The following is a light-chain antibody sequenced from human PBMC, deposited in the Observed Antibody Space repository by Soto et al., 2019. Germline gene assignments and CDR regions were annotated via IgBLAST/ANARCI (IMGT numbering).Light chain of an antibody. J-gene: IGKJ5*01. Sequence: EIVLTQSPGTLSLSPGERATLSCRASQSVSTTVAWYQQKPGQAPRLLIYDASNRATGIPARFSGSGSGTDFTLTISSLEPEDFAVYYCQQRSNWPPQITFGQGTRLEIK. CDR1: QSVSTT. V-gene: IGKV3-11*01. CDR3: QQRSNWPPQIT. CDR2: DAS.